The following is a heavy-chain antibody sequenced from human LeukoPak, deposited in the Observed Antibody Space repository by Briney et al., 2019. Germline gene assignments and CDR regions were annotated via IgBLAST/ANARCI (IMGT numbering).Heavy chain of an antibody. CDR1: GYTFTSYD. CDR2: MNPNSGNT. D-gene: IGHD3-10*01. V-gene: IGHV1-8*01. CDR3: ARGPGTMVRGVIKEGYNWFDP. J-gene: IGHJ5*02. Sequence: ASVKVSCKASGYTFTSYDINWVRQATGQGLEWMGWMNPNSGNTGYAQKFQGRVTITRNTSISTAYMELSSLRSEDTAVYYRARGPGTMVRGVIKEGYNWFDPWGQGTLVTVSS.